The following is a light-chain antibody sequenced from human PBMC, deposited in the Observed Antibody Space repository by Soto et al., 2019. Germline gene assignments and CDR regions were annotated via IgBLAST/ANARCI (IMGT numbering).Light chain of an antibody. CDR2: GAS. J-gene: IGKJ1*01. CDR1: QTIGSN. Sequence: DRVMTQSPATLSVSPGERATLSCRASQTIGSNLAWYQQRPGQPPRLLIYGASTRVTGIPARFSGSGSGTEFTLTITSLQSEDFAVYYCQHYYSWPRTFGQGTKVDIK. CDR3: QHYYSWPRT. V-gene: IGKV3-15*01.